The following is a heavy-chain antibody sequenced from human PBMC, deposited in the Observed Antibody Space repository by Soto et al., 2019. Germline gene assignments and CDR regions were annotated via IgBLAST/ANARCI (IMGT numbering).Heavy chain of an antibody. J-gene: IGHJ4*02. D-gene: IGHD3-10*01. Sequence: GASVKVSCKASGYTFTSYYMHWVRQAPGQGLEWMGIINPSGGSTSYAQKFQGRVTMTRNTSISTAYMELSSLRSEDTAVYYCARELVRGVNHWGQGTLVTVSS. CDR3: ARELVRGVNH. CDR2: INPSGGST. V-gene: IGHV1-46*01. CDR1: GYTFTSYY.